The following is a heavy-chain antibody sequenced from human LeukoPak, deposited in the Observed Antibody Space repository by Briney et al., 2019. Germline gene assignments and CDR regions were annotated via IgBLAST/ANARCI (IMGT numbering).Heavy chain of an antibody. J-gene: IGHJ4*02. CDR2: IYYSGST. D-gene: IGHD3-10*01. CDR3: ARHERYYYGSGSDFDY. Sequence: SETLSLTCTVSGGSISSSSYYWGWIRQPPGKGLEWIGSIYYSGSTYYNPSLKSRVTISVDTSKNQFSLKLSSVTAADTAVYYCARHERYYYGSGSDFDYWGQGTLVTVSS. CDR1: GGSISSSSYY. V-gene: IGHV4-39*01.